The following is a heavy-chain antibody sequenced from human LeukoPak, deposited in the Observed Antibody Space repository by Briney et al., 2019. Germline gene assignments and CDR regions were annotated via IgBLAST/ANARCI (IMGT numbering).Heavy chain of an antibody. Sequence: GASVKVSCKASDYTFTSYGISWVRQAPGQGVEWMGWISPYSDNTNYAQNLQGRVTMTTDTSTSTAYMELRSLTSDDTAMYYCARGGPFSIAAARVYYFDYWGQGTLVTVSS. V-gene: IGHV1-18*01. D-gene: IGHD6-13*01. CDR1: DYTFTSYG. CDR3: ARGGPFSIAAARVYYFDY. J-gene: IGHJ4*02. CDR2: ISPYSDNT.